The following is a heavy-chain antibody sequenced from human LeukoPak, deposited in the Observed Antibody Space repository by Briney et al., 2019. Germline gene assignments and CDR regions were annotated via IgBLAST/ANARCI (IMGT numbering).Heavy chain of an antibody. D-gene: IGHD2-8*01. V-gene: IGHV3-74*01. CDR1: GPTFSSDW. CDR3: AREDCTIGAVCSSLLDH. CDR2: INSDASTI. J-gene: IGHJ4*02. Sequence: GGSLRLSCAASGPTFSSDWMHWVHQVPGKGLVWVSRINSDASTINYADSVKGRFTISRDNAKNTLYLQMNNLRAEDTAVYYCAREDCTIGAVCSSLLDHWGRGTLVTVSS.